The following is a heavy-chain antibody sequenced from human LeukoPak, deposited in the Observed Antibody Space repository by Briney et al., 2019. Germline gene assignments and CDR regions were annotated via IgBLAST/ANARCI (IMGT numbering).Heavy chain of an antibody. D-gene: IGHD2-15*01. V-gene: IGHV5-51*01. CDR2: IYPGDSDT. CDR1: GYSFTSYW. CDR3: ARSPGSLVGVFDY. Sequence: GESLKISCKGSGYSFTSYWIGWVRQMPGKGLEWMAIIYPGDSDTRYSPSFQGQVTISADKSISTAYLQWSSLKASDTAIYYCARSPGSLVGVFDYWGQGTLVTVSS. J-gene: IGHJ4*02.